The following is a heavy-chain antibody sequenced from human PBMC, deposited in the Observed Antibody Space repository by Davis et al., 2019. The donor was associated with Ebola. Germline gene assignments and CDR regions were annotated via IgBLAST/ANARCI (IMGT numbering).Heavy chain of an antibody. Sequence: GESLKISCAASGFTFSNYAMSWVRQAPGKGLEWVSGISGSGATTYYADSVKGRFTISRDNAKNSLYLQMNSLRAEDTAVYYCARAHDSSGYYYYYGMDVWGQGTTVTVSS. CDR1: GFTFSNYA. CDR3: ARAHDSSGYYYYYGMDV. CDR2: ISGSGATT. V-gene: IGHV3-23*01. D-gene: IGHD3-22*01. J-gene: IGHJ6*02.